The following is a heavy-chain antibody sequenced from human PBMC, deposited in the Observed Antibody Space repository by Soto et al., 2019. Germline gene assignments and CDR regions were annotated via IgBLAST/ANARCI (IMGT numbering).Heavy chain of an antibody. CDR2: VNHSGNT. V-gene: IGHV4-34*01. D-gene: IGHD1-7*01. CDR3: ARPLNWNYPSEHAFDI. CDR1: GGPFTDFF. Sequence: SETLSLTCAVYGGPFTDFFWSWIRQAPGKGLEWIGEVNHSGNTNYNPSLKSRVSISADTSKNQFSLKLSSVTAADTAMYYCARPLNWNYPSEHAFDIWGRGTMVTVSS. J-gene: IGHJ3*02.